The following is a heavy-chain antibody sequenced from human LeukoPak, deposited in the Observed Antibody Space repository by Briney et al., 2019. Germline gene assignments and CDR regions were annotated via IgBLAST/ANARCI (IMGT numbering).Heavy chain of an antibody. CDR1: GGSISSYY. V-gene: IGHV4-59*12. J-gene: IGHJ5*02. D-gene: IGHD3-10*01. Sequence: AETLSLTCTVSGGSISSYYWSWIRQPPGKGLECIGYIYYGGSTNYNPSLKSRVTISVDTSKNQFSLKLSSVTAADTAVYYCARDSGTTGEVKFDPWGQGTLVTVSA. CDR2: IYYGGST. CDR3: ARDSGTTGEVKFDP.